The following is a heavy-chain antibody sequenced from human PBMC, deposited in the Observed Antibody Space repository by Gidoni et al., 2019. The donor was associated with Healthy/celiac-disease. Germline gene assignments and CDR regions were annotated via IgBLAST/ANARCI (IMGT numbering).Heavy chain of an antibody. CDR1: GFTFSSSA. CDR2: ISGSGGST. D-gene: IGHD2-2*01. J-gene: IGHJ4*02. Sequence: EVQLLESGGGLVQPGGSLRLSCAASGFTFSSSAMSWVRQAPGKGLEWVSAISGSGGSTYYADSVKGRFTISRDNSKNTLYLQMNSLRAEDTAVYYCAKAWGDVVVPAAPHYFDYWGQGTLVTVSS. CDR3: AKAWGDVVVPAAPHYFDY. V-gene: IGHV3-23*01.